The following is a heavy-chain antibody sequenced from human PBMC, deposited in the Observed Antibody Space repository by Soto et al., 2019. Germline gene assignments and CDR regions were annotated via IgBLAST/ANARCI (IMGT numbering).Heavy chain of an antibody. Sequence: PGGSLRLSCAASGFTFSTYGMHWVRQAPGKGLEWVAVMWFDGKHQYYADSAKGRFTISRDNSKNTLYLQMNSLRADDTALYYCARRDGYNSYHFEYWGQGTLVTVSS. CDR3: ARRDGYNSYHFEY. J-gene: IGHJ4*02. CDR2: MWFDGKHQ. CDR1: GFTFSTYG. D-gene: IGHD1-1*01. V-gene: IGHV3-33*01.